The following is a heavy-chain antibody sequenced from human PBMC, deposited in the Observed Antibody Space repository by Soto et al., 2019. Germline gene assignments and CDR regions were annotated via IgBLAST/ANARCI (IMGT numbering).Heavy chain of an antibody. J-gene: IGHJ6*03. CDR1: GGSISSGGYY. D-gene: IGHD6-6*01. Sequence: SETLSLTCTVSGGSISSGGYYWSWIRQHPGKGLEWIGYIYYSGSTYYNPSLKSRVTISVDTSKNQFSLKLSSVTAADTAVYYCARRARNSSSYPTYYYYMDVWGKGTTVTAP. CDR3: ARRARNSSSYPTYYYYMDV. CDR2: IYYSGST. V-gene: IGHV4-31*03.